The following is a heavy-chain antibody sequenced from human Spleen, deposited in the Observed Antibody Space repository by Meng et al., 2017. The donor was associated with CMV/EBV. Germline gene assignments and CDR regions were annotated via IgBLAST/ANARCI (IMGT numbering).Heavy chain of an antibody. J-gene: IGHJ4*02. CDR2: IYSGDVM. V-gene: IGHV3-66*02. CDR1: GFPVDLNY. Sequence: GGSLRLSCTASGFPVDLNYMSWVRQAPGKGLECVSVIYSGDVMYYADSVKGRFTISRDTVENTLSLQMDSLRTEDTAVYYCARARRVHYNSPFAPFDHWGLGTAVTVSS. D-gene: IGHD1-14*01. CDR3: ARARRVHYNSPFAPFDH.